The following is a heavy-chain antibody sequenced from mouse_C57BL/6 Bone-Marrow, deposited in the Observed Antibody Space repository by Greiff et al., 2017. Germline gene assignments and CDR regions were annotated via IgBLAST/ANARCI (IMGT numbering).Heavy chain of an antibody. CDR3: TTRGYSNPFAMDY. Sequence: EVQLQQSGAELVRPGASVTLSCTASGFNIKDDYMHWVKQRPEQGLEWIGWIDPENGDTEYASQFQGKATITADTSSNTAYLQLSSLTSEDTAVYYCTTRGYSNPFAMDYWGQGTSVTVSS. CDR1: GFNIKDDY. V-gene: IGHV14-4*01. CDR2: IDPENGDT. J-gene: IGHJ4*01. D-gene: IGHD2-5*01.